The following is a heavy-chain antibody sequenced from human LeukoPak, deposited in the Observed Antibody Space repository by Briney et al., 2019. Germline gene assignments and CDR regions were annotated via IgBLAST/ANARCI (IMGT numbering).Heavy chain of an antibody. Sequence: PGGSLRLSCAASGFTFSSYSMNWVRQAPGEGLEWVSYIRGSSSTIYYADSVKGRFTISRDNAKNSLYLQMNSLRAEDTAVYYCVYFDWLLPTVNWGQGTLVTVSS. J-gene: IGHJ4*02. V-gene: IGHV3-48*01. D-gene: IGHD3-9*01. CDR3: VYFDWLLPTVN. CDR2: IRGSSSTI. CDR1: GFTFSSYS.